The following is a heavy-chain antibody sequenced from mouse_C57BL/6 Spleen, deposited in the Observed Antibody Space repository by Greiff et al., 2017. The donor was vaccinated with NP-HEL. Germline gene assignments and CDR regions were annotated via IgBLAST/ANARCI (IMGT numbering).Heavy chain of an antibody. V-gene: IGHV1-50*01. Sequence: QVQLQQPGAELVKPGASVKLSCKASGYTFTSYWMQWVKQRPGQGLEWIGEIDPSDSYTNYNQKFKGKATLTVDTSSSTAYMQLSSLTSEDSAVYYCASAAQAPDYWGQGTTLTVSS. CDR3: ASAAQAPDY. D-gene: IGHD3-2*02. J-gene: IGHJ2*01. CDR1: GYTFTSYW. CDR2: IDPSDSYT.